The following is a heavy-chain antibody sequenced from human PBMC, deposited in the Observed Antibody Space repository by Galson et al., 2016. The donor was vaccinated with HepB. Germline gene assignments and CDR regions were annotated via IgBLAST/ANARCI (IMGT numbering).Heavy chain of an antibody. CDR2: IYKTGNN. V-gene: IGHV4-59*01. D-gene: IGHD2-21*02. Sequence: ETLSLTCNVSGGSISSFFWSWVRQPPGKGLEWIGYIYKTGNNNYSPSLKSRVTVSVDTSKNQFSLELRSMTAAATAIYYCARGVTGTPYFDFWGQGALVTVSS. CDR3: ARGVTGTPYFDF. J-gene: IGHJ4*02. CDR1: GGSISSFF.